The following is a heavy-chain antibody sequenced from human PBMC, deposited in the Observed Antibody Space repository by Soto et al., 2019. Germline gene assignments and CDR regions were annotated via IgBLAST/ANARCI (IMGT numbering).Heavy chain of an antibody. V-gene: IGHV4-59*01. CDR2: VYYTGST. CDR3: ARSVAVPGAHIDY. Sequence: SETLSLTCSVSGGPISGSYWSWIRQSPGKGLEWLGYVYYTGSTNYSPSLRSRVSISVDTSKNEFSLRLSSVTAADTAVYFCARSVAVPGAHIDYWGQGTQVTVSS. CDR1: GGPISGSY. J-gene: IGHJ4*02. D-gene: IGHD6-19*01.